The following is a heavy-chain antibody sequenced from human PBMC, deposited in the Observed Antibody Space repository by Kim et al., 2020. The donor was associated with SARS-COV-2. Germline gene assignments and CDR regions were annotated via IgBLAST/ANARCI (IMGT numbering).Heavy chain of an antibody. Sequence: SETLSLTCTVSGGSISSYYWSWIRQPPGKGLEWIGYIYFSGSTNYNPSLQSRVTISLDTSKSQFSLKLSSVTAADTAMYYCARDVLMQYGARGLAVWGQG. V-gene: IGHV4-59*01. CDR2: IYFSGST. J-gene: IGHJ6*02. D-gene: IGHD3-10*01. CDR1: GGSISSYY. CDR3: ARDVLMQYGARGLAV.